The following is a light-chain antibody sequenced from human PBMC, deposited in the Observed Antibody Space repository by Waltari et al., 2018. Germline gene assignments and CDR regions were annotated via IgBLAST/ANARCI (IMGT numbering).Light chain of an antibody. J-gene: IGLJ3*02. V-gene: IGLV4-69*01. CDR2: LNSDGSH. CDR1: SGPSSYA. Sequence: QIVLTQSPSASASLGASVKLTCPLSSGPSSYAIAWPQQQPEKGPRYLMKLNSDGSHSKGDGIPDRFSGSSSGAERYLTISSLQSEDEADYYCQTWGTGIEVFGGGTKLTVL. CDR3: QTWGTGIEV.